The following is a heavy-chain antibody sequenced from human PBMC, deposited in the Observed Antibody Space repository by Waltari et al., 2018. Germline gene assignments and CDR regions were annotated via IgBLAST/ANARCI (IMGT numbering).Heavy chain of an antibody. Sequence: QVQLVESGGGVVQPGGSLRLSCAASGFTFSSYGMHWVAQAPGKGLEWVAFIRYDGSNKYYADSVKGRFTISRDNSKNTLYLQMNSLRAEDTAVYYCAKPVSVDTAMVWYDYWGQGTLVTVSS. V-gene: IGHV3-30*02. CDR3: AKPVSVDTAMVWYDY. D-gene: IGHD5-18*01. CDR1: GFTFSSYG. J-gene: IGHJ4*02. CDR2: IRYDGSNK.